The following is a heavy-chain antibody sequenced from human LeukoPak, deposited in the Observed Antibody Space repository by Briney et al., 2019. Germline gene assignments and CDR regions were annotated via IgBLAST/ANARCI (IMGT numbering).Heavy chain of an antibody. V-gene: IGHV4-61*02. D-gene: IGHD3-22*01. Sequence: SETLSLTCTVSGGSISSGSYYWSWIRQPAGKGLEWIGRIHTSGSTNYNPSLKSRVTISVDTSKNEFSLKLSSVTAADTAVYYCARINYFDSSAYYHWGQGTLVTVSS. CDR3: ARINYFDSSAYYH. CDR1: GGSISSGSYY. CDR2: IHTSGST. J-gene: IGHJ1*01.